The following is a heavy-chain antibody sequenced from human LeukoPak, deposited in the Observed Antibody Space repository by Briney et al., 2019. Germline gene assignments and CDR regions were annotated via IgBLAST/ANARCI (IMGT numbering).Heavy chain of an antibody. J-gene: IGHJ3*02. V-gene: IGHV1-18*01. CDR1: GYTFTSYG. Sequence: GASVKVSCKASGYTFTSYGISWVRQAPGQGLEWMGWISAYNGNTNYAQKLQGRVTMTTDTSTSTAYMELRSLRSDDTAVYYCARDIAGPQYDFWSGILHPHAFDIWGQGTMVTVSS. CDR3: ARDIAGPQYDFWSGILHPHAFDI. D-gene: IGHD3-3*01. CDR2: ISAYNGNT.